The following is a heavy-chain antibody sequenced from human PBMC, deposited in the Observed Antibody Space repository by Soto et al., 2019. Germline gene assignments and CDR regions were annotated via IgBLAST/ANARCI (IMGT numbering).Heavy chain of an antibody. J-gene: IGHJ3*02. Sequence: GPLRLSCAASVFTFSSYSMNWVRQAPGKGLEWVSYISSSSSTIYYADSVKGRFTISRGNAKNSLYLQMNSLRDEDTAVYYCARAGTAFGFDAFDIWGQGTMVTVSS. V-gene: IGHV3-48*02. D-gene: IGHD3-16*01. CDR1: VFTFSSYS. CDR3: ARAGTAFGFDAFDI. CDR2: ISSSSSTI.